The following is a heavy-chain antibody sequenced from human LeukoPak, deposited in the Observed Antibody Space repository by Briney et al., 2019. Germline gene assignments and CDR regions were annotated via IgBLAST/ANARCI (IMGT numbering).Heavy chain of an antibody. V-gene: IGHV3-23*01. J-gene: IGHJ4*02. CDR3: AGGYSSGWYVQPIDY. CDR1: GFTFSSYA. CDR2: ISGSGGST. D-gene: IGHD6-19*01. Sequence: LAGGSLRLSCAASGFTFSSYAMSWVRQAPGKGLEWVSAISGSGGSTYYADSVKGRFTISRDNSKNTLYLQMNSLRAEDTAVYYCAGGYSSGWYVQPIDYWGQGTLVTVSS.